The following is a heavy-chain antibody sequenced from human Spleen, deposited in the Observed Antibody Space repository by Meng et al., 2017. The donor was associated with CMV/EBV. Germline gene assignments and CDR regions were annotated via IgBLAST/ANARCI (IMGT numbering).Heavy chain of an antibody. D-gene: IGHD6-13*01. CDR2: ISSSGSTI. CDR1: GFTFSDYY. V-gene: IGHV3-11*04. J-gene: IGHJ4*02. Sequence: GESLKISCAASGFTFSDYYMSWIRQAPGKGLEWVSYISSSGSTIYYADSVKGRFTISRDNAKNSLYLQMNSLRAEDTAVYYCARDRGSTWYGEFDYWGQGTLVTVSS. CDR3: ARDRGSTWYGEFDY.